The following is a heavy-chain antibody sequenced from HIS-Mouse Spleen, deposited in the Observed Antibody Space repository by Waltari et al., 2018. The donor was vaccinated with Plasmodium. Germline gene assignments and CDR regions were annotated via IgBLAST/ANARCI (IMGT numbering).Heavy chain of an antibody. CDR2: IKQDGSEK. Sequence: EVQLVESGGGLVQPGGSLSLSCAASGFTFSSYLMSWVRQAPGKGLEWVANIKQDGSEKYYVDSVKGRFTISRDNAKNSLYLQMNSLRAEDTAVYYCASSWYWYFDLWGRGTLVTVSS. V-gene: IGHV3-7*01. CDR1: GFTFSSYL. CDR3: ASSWYWYFDL. J-gene: IGHJ2*01. D-gene: IGHD6-13*01.